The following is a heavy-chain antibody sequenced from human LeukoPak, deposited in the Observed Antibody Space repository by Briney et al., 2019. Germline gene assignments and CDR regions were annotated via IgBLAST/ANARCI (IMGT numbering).Heavy chain of an antibody. CDR1: GFTFSDYY. J-gene: IGHJ5*02. D-gene: IGHD5-12*01. Sequence: GGSLRLSCAASGFTFSDYYMSWIRQTPGKGLAWVSGISGGGGSTYYADSVKGRFTISRDNSKNTLYLQMNSLRAEDTAFYFCAKTRSRFSGYDYMSWGQGTLVTVSS. V-gene: IGHV3-23*01. CDR3: AKTRSRFSGYDYMS. CDR2: ISGGGGST.